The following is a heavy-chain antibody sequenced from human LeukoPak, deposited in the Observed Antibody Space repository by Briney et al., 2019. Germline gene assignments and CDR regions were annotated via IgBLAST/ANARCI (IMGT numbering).Heavy chain of an antibody. CDR2: IGSSISYI. CDR3: ATHRRSGSGGSENAFEI. J-gene: IGHJ3*02. CDR1: GFTFSGYS. V-gene: IGHV3-21*01. Sequence: GGSLRLSCAASGFTFSGYSMKWVRQAPGKGLEWVSFIGSSISYISYADSVKGRFTISRDNAKNSLYLQMNSLRAEDTAIYYCATHRRSGSGGSENAFEIWGQGTMVTVSS. D-gene: IGHD5-12*01.